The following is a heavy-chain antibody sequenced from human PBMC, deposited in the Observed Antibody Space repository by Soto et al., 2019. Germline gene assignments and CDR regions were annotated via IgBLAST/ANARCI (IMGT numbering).Heavy chain of an antibody. J-gene: IGHJ4*02. D-gene: IGHD2-21*01. Sequence: SETLSLTCAVSNYSIRSGYYWGWIRQPPGKGLEWIGSMYYSGSTYYNPSLKSRVTISVDTSKNQFSLNLSSVTAADTAVYYCARVIAKVFDYWGQGILATVSS. CDR3: ARVIAKVFDY. CDR1: NYSIRSGYY. CDR2: MYYSGST. V-gene: IGHV4-38-2*01.